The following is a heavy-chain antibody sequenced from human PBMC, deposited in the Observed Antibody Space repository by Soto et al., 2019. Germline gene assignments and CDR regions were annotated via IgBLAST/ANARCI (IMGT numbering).Heavy chain of an antibody. CDR1: GGLFSSFA. CDR3: ARGGGRYVWFHEF. V-gene: IGHV1-69*01. D-gene: IGHD2-21*01. CDR2: LLPVFGTT. J-gene: IGHJ4*02. Sequence: QVQLMQSGPEEKKPGSSVKVSCKDSGGLFSSFAISWLRQAPGQGLEGLVGLLPVFGTTNYAEKFQDRITITSDESTHTAYMGLTSLRSGDTAVYYCARGGGRYVWFHEFWRQVTLVTV.